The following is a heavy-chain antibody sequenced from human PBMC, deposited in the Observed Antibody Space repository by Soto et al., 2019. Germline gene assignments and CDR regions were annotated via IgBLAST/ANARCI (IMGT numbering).Heavy chain of an antibody. Sequence: EVQLLESGGGLGQPGGSLRLSCAASGFTFSTYAMSWVRQAPGKGLEWVSSISNSGSSTYYADSVKGRFTISRDYSKSTLYLQMNSLRAEDTAVYYCAKFRGSSGWYDGLDFWGQGPLVTVSS. D-gene: IGHD6-19*01. CDR3: AKFRGSSGWYDGLDF. J-gene: IGHJ4*02. CDR2: ISNSGSST. CDR1: GFTFSTYA. V-gene: IGHV3-23*01.